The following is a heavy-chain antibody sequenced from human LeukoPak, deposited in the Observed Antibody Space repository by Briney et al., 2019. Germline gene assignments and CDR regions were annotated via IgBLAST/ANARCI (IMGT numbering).Heavy chain of an antibody. CDR2: FDPEDGET. Sequence: AASVKVSCKVSGYTLTELSMHWVRQAPGKGLEWMGGFDPEDGETIYAQKFQGRVTMTEDTSTDTAYMELSSLRSEDTAVYYCATGGFNCSSTSCYDYWFDPWGQGTLVTVSS. CDR1: GYTLTELS. D-gene: IGHD2-2*01. CDR3: ATGGFNCSSTSCYDYWFDP. J-gene: IGHJ5*02. V-gene: IGHV1-24*01.